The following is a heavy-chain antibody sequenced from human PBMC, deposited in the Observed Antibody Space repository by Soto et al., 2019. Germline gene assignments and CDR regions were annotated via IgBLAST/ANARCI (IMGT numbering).Heavy chain of an antibody. CDR1: GYTFTGYY. J-gene: IGHJ6*02. CDR2: INPNSGGT. D-gene: IGHD3-3*01. Sequence: ASVKVSCKASGYTFTGYYMHWVRQAPGQGLEWVGWINPNSGGTNYAQKFQGWVTMTRDTSISTAYMELSRLRSDDTAVYYCERDQEHKIFGVATPYGMDVWGQGTTVTVSS. V-gene: IGHV1-2*04. CDR3: ERDQEHKIFGVATPYGMDV.